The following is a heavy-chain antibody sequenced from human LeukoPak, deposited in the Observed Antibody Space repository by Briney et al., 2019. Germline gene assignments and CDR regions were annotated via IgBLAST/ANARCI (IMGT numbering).Heavy chain of an antibody. Sequence: GGSLRLSCAASGFTFSSYSMNWVRQAPGKGLEWVSSISSSSSYIYYANSVKGRFTISRDNAKNSLYLQMNSLRAEDTAVYYCARDSSSSWYFFDWGQGTLVTVSS. D-gene: IGHD6-13*01. CDR2: ISSSSSYI. CDR1: GFTFSSYS. CDR3: ARDSSSSWYFFD. J-gene: IGHJ4*02. V-gene: IGHV3-21*01.